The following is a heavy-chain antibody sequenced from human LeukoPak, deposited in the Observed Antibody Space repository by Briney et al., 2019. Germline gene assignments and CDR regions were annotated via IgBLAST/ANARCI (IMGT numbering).Heavy chain of an antibody. CDR3: ASEGSSYGWGVFDY. J-gene: IGHJ4*02. V-gene: IGHV4-59*01. Sequence: SETLSLTCTVSGDSITNYYWSWIRQPPGKGLEWIGYVYYRGSTNYNPSLKSRATISIGASKTQFSLKLNSVTAADTAVYYCASEGSSYGWGVFDYWGQGALVTVSS. CDR1: GDSITNYY. CDR2: VYYRGST. D-gene: IGHD3-10*01.